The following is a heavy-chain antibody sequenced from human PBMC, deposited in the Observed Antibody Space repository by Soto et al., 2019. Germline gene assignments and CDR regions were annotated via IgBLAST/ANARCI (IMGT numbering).Heavy chain of an antibody. V-gene: IGHV1-3*01. CDR1: GYSFTGYA. J-gene: IGHJ6*02. CDR2: ISGGNGKT. Sequence: ASVKVSCKAAGYSFTGYAFHWVRQAPGQRLEWMGWISGGNGKTKSSQRFQGRVTFSRDTSASTAYMELSRLRSEDTAVYFCARERGGITIFGVTLGMDVWGPGTTVTVSS. D-gene: IGHD3-3*01. CDR3: ARERGGITIFGVTLGMDV.